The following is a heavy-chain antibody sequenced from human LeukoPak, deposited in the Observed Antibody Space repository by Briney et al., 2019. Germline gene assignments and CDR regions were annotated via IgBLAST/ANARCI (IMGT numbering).Heavy chain of an antibody. J-gene: IGHJ4*02. CDR2: ITGGSTTI. CDR3: ARGGVILNFDY. D-gene: IGHD3-16*01. Sequence: GGSLGLSCAASGFSFSDHSMIWVRQAPGKGLEWVSYITGGSTTIYYADSVKGRFTIPRDNAKNSLYLQMNSLRAEDTAVYYCARGGVILNFDYWGQGTLVTVSS. CDR1: GFSFSDHS. V-gene: IGHV3-48*01.